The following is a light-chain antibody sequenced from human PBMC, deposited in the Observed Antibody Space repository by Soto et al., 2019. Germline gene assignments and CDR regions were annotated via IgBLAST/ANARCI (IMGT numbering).Light chain of an antibody. CDR1: QSLSNK. J-gene: IGKJ3*01. CDR3: QQHNAWPLT. V-gene: IGKV3D-15*01. CDR2: DAS. Sequence: EIVMTQSPATLSVSPGERATLSCRASQSLSNKLAWDQQKPGQAPRLLIYDASTRATGIPPRFSGSGSGTDLTLLTNSLQSEDFAIYSCQQHNAWPLTCDPATNVDIK.